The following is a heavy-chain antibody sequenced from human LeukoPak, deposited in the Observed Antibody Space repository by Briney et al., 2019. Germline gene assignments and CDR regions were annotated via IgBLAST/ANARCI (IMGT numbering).Heavy chain of an antibody. V-gene: IGHV4-61*02. D-gene: IGHD2-21*01. CDR2: IYNSGST. CDR3: ARDAGILYCGGDCYPDY. CDR1: GGSISSGSYY. J-gene: IGHJ4*02. Sequence: PSQTLSLTCTVSGGSISSGSYYWSWLRQPAGKGPEWIGRIYNSGSTNYIASLKSRITISLDTSKNQFSLKLSSVTAADTAVYYCARDAGILYCGGDCYPDYWGQGTLVTVSS.